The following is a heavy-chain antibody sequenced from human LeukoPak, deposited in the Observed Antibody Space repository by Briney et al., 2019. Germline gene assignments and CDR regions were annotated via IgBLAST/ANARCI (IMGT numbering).Heavy chain of an antibody. J-gene: IGHJ5*02. CDR3: ARGRRSVRIHYAIGWFDP. Sequence: NPSETLSLTCTVSGGSISSYYWSWIRQPPGKGLEWIGEINHSGSTNYNPSLKSRVTISVDTPKNQFSLKLSSVTAADTAVYYCARGRRSVRIHYAIGWFDPWGQGTLVTVSS. D-gene: IGHD3-9*01. CDR1: GGSISSYY. V-gene: IGHV4-34*01. CDR2: INHSGST.